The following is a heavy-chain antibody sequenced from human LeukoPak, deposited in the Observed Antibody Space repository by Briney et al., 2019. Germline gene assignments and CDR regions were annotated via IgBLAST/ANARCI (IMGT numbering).Heavy chain of an antibody. V-gene: IGHV6-1*01. D-gene: IGHD2-21*02. J-gene: IGHJ5*01. CDR2: TYYRSKWSH. CDR3: ARGNRDFDS. CDR1: GDSVSTNRAA. Sequence: SQTLSVTCAISGDSVSTNRAAWNWLRQSPSRGLEWLGRTYYRSKWSHDYAPSVQSRITINPDTSKNQFSLHLNSVTPEDTAVYYCARGNRDFDSWGQGTLVTVSS.